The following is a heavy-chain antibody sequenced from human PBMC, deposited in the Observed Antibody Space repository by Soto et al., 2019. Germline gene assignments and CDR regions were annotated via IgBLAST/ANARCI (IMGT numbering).Heavy chain of an antibody. Sequence: PEETLSLTCAVSGGSISSSNWWSWVRQPPGKGLEWIGEIYHSGSTNYNPSLKSRVTISVDKSKNQFSLKLSSVTAADTAVYYRARIAVAGTYFDYWGQGTLVTVSS. V-gene: IGHV4-4*02. CDR2: IYHSGST. D-gene: IGHD6-19*01. J-gene: IGHJ4*02. CDR1: GGSISSSNW. CDR3: ARIAVAGTYFDY.